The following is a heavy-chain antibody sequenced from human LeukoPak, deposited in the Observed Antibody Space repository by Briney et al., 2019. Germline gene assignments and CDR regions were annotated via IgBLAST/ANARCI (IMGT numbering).Heavy chain of an antibody. CDR1: GGSISSYY. J-gene: IGHJ5*02. CDR2: IYTSGST. V-gene: IGHV4-4*07. CDR3: AREQQWPEDWFDP. D-gene: IGHD1-1*01. Sequence: PSETLSLTCTVSGGSISSYYWSWIRQPAGKGLEWIGRIYTSGSTNYNPSLKSRVTISVDKSKNQFSLKLSSVTAAGTAVYYCAREQQWPEDWFDPWGQGTLVTVSS.